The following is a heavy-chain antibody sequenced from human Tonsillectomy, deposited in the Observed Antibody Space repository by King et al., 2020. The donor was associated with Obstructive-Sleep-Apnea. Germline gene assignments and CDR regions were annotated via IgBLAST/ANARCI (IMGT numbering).Heavy chain of an antibody. CDR3: AADILTGYYNVGYFDY. CDR1: GDSISNYY. D-gene: IGHD3-9*01. Sequence: VQLQESGPGLLKPSETLSLTCTVSGDSISNYYWSWIRQPPGKGLEWIGYIYYSRTTNYNPSLQSRVTISLDTSKNQFSLKLSSVTAADTAVYYCAADILTGYYNVGYFDYWGQGTLVTVSS. J-gene: IGHJ4*02. CDR2: IYYSRTT. V-gene: IGHV4-59*01.